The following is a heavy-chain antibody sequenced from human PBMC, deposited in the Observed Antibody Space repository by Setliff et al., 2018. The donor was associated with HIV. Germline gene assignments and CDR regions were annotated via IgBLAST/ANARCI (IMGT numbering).Heavy chain of an antibody. V-gene: IGHV4-38-2*02. D-gene: IGHD6-19*01. CDR1: AYSIRNGYY. CDR2: LYDDGNT. J-gene: IGHJ4*02. CDR3: ARETIRSGHPSEAGFDF. Sequence: SETLSLTCTVSAYSIRNGYYWGWIRQSPGKGLEWIGTLYDDGNTYYNPSLKSRVTMSVDTSKNQFSLDLNSVTAADTAVYYCARETIRSGHPSEAGFDFWGQGALVTVSS.